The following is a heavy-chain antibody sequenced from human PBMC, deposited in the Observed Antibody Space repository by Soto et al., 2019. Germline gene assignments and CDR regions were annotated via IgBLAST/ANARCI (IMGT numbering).Heavy chain of an antibody. V-gene: IGHV1-69*01. J-gene: IGHJ4*02. CDR3: AREVPFEGTKGVFDY. CDR1: GGTFSSYA. Sequence: QVQLVQSGAEVKKPGSSVKVSCKASGGTFSSYAISWVRQAPGQGLEWMGGIIPIFGTANYAQRFQGRVTITADESTSTAYMELSSLRSEDTAVYYCAREVPFEGTKGVFDYWGQGTLVTVSS. D-gene: IGHD1-1*01. CDR2: IIPIFGTA.